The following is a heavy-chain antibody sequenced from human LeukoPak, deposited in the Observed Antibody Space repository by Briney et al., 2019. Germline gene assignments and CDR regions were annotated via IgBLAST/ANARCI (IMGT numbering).Heavy chain of an antibody. V-gene: IGHV3-30*19. CDR1: GFAFSSYG. J-gene: IGHJ4*02. Sequence: GGSLRLSCAASGFAFSSYGMHWVRQAPGKGLEWVAAISYDGSDKYYADSVKGRFTISRDNSKNTLYLQMNSLRVEDTAVYYCKEVDYWGQGTLVTVSS. CDR3: KEVDY. CDR2: ISYDGSDK.